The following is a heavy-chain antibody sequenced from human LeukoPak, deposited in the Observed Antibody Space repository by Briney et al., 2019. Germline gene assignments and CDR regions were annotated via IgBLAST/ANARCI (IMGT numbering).Heavy chain of an antibody. CDR2: IYYSGST. CDR3: ARDFDGYAGDAFDI. D-gene: IGHD3-9*01. Sequence: PSETLSLTCTVSGGSISSGDYYWSWIRQPPGKGLEWIGYIYYSGSTYYNPSLKSRVTISVDTSKNQFSLKLSSVTAADTAVYYCARDFDGYAGDAFDIWGQGTMVTVSS. CDR1: GGSISSGDYY. J-gene: IGHJ3*02. V-gene: IGHV4-30-4*08.